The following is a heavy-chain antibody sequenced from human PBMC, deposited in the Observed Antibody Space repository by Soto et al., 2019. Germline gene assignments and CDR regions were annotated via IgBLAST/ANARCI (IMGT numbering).Heavy chain of an antibody. CDR3: ARASWDRVRGVKEFDY. CDR1: GYTFTNDY. J-gene: IGHJ4*02. Sequence: QVQLVQSGAEVKKPGASVKVSCKASGYTFTNDYMHWVRQAPGQGLEWMGIINPSTGTTSYAQQFQGRVTMTRDTATSTVHMELSSLRSDDTAVYYWARASWDRVRGVKEFDYGGQGTLVTVSS. CDR2: INPSTGTT. D-gene: IGHD3-10*01. V-gene: IGHV1-46*01.